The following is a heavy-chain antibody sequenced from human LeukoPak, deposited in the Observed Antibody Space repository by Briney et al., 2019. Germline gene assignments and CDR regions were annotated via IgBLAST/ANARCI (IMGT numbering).Heavy chain of an antibody. CDR2: INPSVGST. Sequence: ASVKVSCKASGYTFTSYYMHWVRQAPGQGLEWMGIINPSVGSTSYAQKFQGRVTMTRDTSTSTVYMELSSLRSEDTAVYYCARSTQPYCSGGSCYGSSVWFDPWGQGTLVTVSS. J-gene: IGHJ5*02. CDR1: GYTFTSYY. V-gene: IGHV1-46*01. D-gene: IGHD2-15*01. CDR3: ARSTQPYCSGGSCYGSSVWFDP.